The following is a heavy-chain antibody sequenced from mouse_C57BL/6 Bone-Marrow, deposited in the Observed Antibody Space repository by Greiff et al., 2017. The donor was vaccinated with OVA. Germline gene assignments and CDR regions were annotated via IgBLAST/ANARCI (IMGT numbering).Heavy chain of an antibody. J-gene: IGHJ4*01. Sequence: DVMLVESGGGLVQPKGSLKLSCAASGFSFNTYAMNWVRQAPGKGLEWVARIRSKSNNYATYYADSVKDRFTISRDDSESMLYLQMNNLKTEDTAMYYCVRHVDYGSSFGGYAMDYWGQGTSVTVSS. V-gene: IGHV10-1*01. D-gene: IGHD1-1*01. CDR1: GFSFNTYA. CDR3: VRHVDYGSSFGGYAMDY. CDR2: IRSKSNNYAT.